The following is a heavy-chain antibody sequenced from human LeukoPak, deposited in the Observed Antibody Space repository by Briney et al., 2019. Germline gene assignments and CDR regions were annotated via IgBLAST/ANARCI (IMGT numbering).Heavy chain of an antibody. J-gene: IGHJ4*02. CDR1: GGSISSGDYY. D-gene: IGHD6-6*01. CDR3: ARVGSGSSISIFDY. V-gene: IGHV4-30-4*01. Sequence: PSQTLSLTCTVSGGSISSGDYYWSWIRQPPGKGLEWIGYIYYSGSTCYNPSLKSRVTISVDTSKNQFSLKLSSVTAADTAVYYCARVGSGSSISIFDYWGQGTLVTVSS. CDR2: IYYSGST.